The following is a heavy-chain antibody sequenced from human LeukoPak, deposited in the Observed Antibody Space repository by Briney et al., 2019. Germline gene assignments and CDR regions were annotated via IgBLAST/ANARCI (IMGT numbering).Heavy chain of an antibody. Sequence: PLGCLRLSCAAPGFTFSSHGMHRVRQAPGTGLEWVAVIWYDGSNYYYADSVKSRFTISRDTSKNTVYLQMNSLRAEDTAVYYCGRKCSSSWYIDYWGQGTLVTVSS. V-gene: IGHV3-33*01. J-gene: IGHJ4*02. CDR3: GRKCSSSWYIDY. CDR1: GFTFSSHG. D-gene: IGHD6-13*01. CDR2: IWYDGSNY.